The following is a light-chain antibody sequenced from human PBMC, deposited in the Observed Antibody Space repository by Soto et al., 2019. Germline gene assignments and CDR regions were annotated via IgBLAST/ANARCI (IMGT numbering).Light chain of an antibody. CDR2: GAF. V-gene: IGKV3-20*01. CDR3: QQYETSRLT. CDR1: QSISSNY. Sequence: EIVLTQSPATLSLSPGERATLSCRASQSISSNYLAWFQQKPGQAPSLLIFGAFFRATGIPDRFSGSGSGTDFTLIISRLEPEDSAVYYCQQYETSRLTFGGGTKVEIK. J-gene: IGKJ4*01.